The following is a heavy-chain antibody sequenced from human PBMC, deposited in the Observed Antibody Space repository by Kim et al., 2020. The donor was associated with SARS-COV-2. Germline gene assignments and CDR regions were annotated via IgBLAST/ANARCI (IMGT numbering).Heavy chain of an antibody. CDR1: GGSISSYY. CDR2: IYYSGST. D-gene: IGHD6-19*01. CDR3: ARGPWVAVAGRDYYYYGMDV. J-gene: IGHJ6*02. Sequence: SETLSLTCTVSGGSISSYYWSWIRQPPGKGLEWIGYIYYSGSTNYNPSLKSRVTISVDTSKNQFPLKLSSVTAADTAVYYCARGPWVAVAGRDYYYYGMDVWGQGTTVTVSS. V-gene: IGHV4-59*01.